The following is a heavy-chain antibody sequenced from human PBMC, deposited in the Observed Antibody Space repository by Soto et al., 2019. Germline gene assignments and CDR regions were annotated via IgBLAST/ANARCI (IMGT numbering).Heavy chain of an antibody. CDR3: ARDGFELPLDYYYYGMDV. Sequence: PGGSLRLSCAASGFTFSSYAMSWVRQAPGKGLEWVAVISYDGSNKYYADSVKGRFTISRDNSKNTLYLQMNSLRAEDTAVYYCARDGFELPLDYYYYGMDVWGQGTTVTVSS. CDR2: ISYDGSNK. J-gene: IGHJ6*02. V-gene: IGHV3-30-3*01. D-gene: IGHD2-15*01. CDR1: GFTFSSYA.